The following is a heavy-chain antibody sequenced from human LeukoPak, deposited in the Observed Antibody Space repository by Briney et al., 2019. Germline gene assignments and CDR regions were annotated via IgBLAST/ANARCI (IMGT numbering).Heavy chain of an antibody. D-gene: IGHD3-22*01. CDR1: GFIFSRYW. V-gene: IGHV3-7*01. J-gene: IGHJ6*02. CDR3: ASNLNYYDSSGYFDYYGMDV. CDR2: IKQDGSEK. Sequence: GGSLRLSCAASGFIFSRYWMSWVRQAPGKGLEWVANIKQDGSEKYYVDSVKGRFTISRDNAKNSLYLQMNSLRAEDTAVYYCASNLNYYDSSGYFDYYGMDVWGQGTTVTVSS.